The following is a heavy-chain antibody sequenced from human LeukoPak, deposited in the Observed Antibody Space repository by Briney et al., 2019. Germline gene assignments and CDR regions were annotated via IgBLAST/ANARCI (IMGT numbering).Heavy chain of an antibody. J-gene: IGHJ5*02. CDR3: ARVIVVVPAAMGLGWFDP. V-gene: IGHV4-38-2*02. Sequence: SETLSLTCTVSGYSISSGYYWGWIRRPPGKGLEWIGSIYHSGSTYYNPSLKSRVTISVDTSKNQFSLKLSSVTAADTAVYYCARVIVVVPAAMGLGWFDPWGQGTLVTVSS. CDR1: GYSISSGYY. D-gene: IGHD2-2*01. CDR2: IYHSGST.